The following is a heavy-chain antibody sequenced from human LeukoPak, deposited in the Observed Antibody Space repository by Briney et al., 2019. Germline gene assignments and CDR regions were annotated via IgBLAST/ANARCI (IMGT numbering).Heavy chain of an antibody. CDR2: LIPLLGTT. CDR1: EGTFDSYG. Sequence: GASVKVSCKASEGTFDSYGISWVRQAPGQGLEWMGALIPLLGTTNYAQRLQGRVTITADKSTSTAYMELTSLRFEDTAVYYCVRDVFLGAVAGRRGDYWGQGTLVTVSS. D-gene: IGHD6-19*01. J-gene: IGHJ4*02. V-gene: IGHV1-69*10. CDR3: VRDVFLGAVAGRRGDY.